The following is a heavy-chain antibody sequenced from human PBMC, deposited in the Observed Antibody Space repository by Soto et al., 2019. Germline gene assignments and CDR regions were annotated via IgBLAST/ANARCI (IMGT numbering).Heavy chain of an antibody. D-gene: IGHD6-13*01. J-gene: IGHJ3*02. CDR2: IYSGGST. CDR1: GFTVSSNY. Sequence: GGSLRLSCAASGFTVSSNYMSWVRQAPGKGLEWVSVIYSGGSTYYADSVKGRFIISRDNSKNTLYLQMNSLRAEDTAVYYCARGLAAAGTGAFDIWGQGTMVTVSS. CDR3: ARGLAAAGTGAFDI. V-gene: IGHV3-53*01.